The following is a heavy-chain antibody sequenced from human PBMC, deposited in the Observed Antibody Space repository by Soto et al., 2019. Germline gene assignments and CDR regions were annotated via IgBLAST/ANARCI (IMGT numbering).Heavy chain of an antibody. V-gene: IGHV3-21*01. CDR1: GFTFSSYS. CDR3: ARDSYGDSTGAFDY. CDR2: ISSSSSYI. J-gene: IGHJ4*02. Sequence: EVQLVESGGGLVKPGGSLRLSCAASGFTFSSYSMNWVRQAPGKGLEWVSSISSSSSYIYYADSVKGRFTISRDNAKNSLYLQMHSLRAEDTAVYYCARDSYGDSTGAFDYWGQGTLVTVSS. D-gene: IGHD4-17*01.